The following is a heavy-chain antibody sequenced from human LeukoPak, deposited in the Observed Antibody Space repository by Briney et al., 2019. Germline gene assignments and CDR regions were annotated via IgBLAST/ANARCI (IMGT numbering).Heavy chain of an antibody. V-gene: IGHV4-61*02. CDR1: GGSIISGSYY. D-gene: IGHD3-10*01. Sequence: SESLSLTCTVSGGSIISGSYYWSWIRQPTGKGLEWIGRIYTSGSTDYNPSLKSRVTISVDTSKNQFSLKLSSVTAADTAVYYCARDGQTYYYASGSIHYYYYMDVWGKGTTVTISS. J-gene: IGHJ6*03. CDR2: IYTSGST. CDR3: ARDGQTYYYASGSIHYYYYMDV.